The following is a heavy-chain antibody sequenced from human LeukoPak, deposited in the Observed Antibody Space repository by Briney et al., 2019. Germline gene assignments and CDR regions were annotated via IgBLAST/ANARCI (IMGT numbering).Heavy chain of an antibody. CDR3: ARAGHRAYKSGGDY. CDR1: GCTSSSKS. V-gene: IGHV3-21*01. Sequence: PGGSLRLSCAASGCTSSSKSMNWVRQAPGKGLEWVSSISSSSAYIYYADSMKGRFTISRDNAKNSLFLQMNSLRAEDTGVYYCARAGHRAYKSGGDYWGQGTLVTVSS. CDR2: ISSSSAYI. J-gene: IGHJ4*02. D-gene: IGHD1-14*01.